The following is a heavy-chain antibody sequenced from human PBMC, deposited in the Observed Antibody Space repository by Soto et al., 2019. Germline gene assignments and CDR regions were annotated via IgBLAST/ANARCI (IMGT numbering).Heavy chain of an antibody. V-gene: IGHV4-31*03. Sequence: QVQLQESGPGLVKPSQTLSLTCTVSGGSISSGGYYWSWIRQHPEKGLEWIGYIYYSGSTYYNPSLESRVTISVDTSKNQFSLKLSSVTAADTAVYFCARRRSSGSCYEETGCWFDPWGQGTLVTVSS. J-gene: IGHJ5*02. CDR1: GGSISSGGYY. CDR2: IYYSGST. D-gene: IGHD2-15*01. CDR3: ARRRSSGSCYEETGCWFDP.